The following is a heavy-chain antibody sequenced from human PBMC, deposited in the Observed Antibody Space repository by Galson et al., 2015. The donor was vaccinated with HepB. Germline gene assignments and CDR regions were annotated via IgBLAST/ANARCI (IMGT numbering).Heavy chain of an antibody. CDR1: GFTFSSYA. V-gene: IGHV3-9*01. Sequence: SLRLSCAASGFTFSSYAMSWVRQAPGKGLEWVSGISWNSGSIGYADSVKGRFTISRDNAKNSLYLQMNSLRAEDTALYYCAKDNYGEVLFSRGEFVGPIGNGMDVWGQGTTVTVSS. J-gene: IGHJ6*02. D-gene: IGHD4-17*01. CDR3: AKDNYGEVLFSRGEFVGPIGNGMDV. CDR2: ISWNSGSI.